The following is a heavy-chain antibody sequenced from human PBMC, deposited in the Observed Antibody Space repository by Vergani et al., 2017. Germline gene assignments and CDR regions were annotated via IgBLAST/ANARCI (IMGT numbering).Heavy chain of an antibody. CDR1: GGTFSSYA. CDR3: ARDCTNGVCYTPNWFDP. Sequence: QVQLVQSGAEVKKPGSSVKVSCKASGGTFSSYAISWVRQAPGQGLEWMGGIIPIFGTANYAQKFQGRVTITADESTSTAYMELSSLRSEDTAGYYCARDCTNGVCYTPNWFDPWGQGTLVTVSS. V-gene: IGHV1-69*01. J-gene: IGHJ5*02. CDR2: IIPIFGTA. D-gene: IGHD2-8*01.